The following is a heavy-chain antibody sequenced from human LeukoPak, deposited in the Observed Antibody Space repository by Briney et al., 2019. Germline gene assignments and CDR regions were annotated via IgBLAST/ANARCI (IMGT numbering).Heavy chain of an antibody. CDR3: ATLDDYGDYALDC. CDR2: ISSSSSTI. D-gene: IGHD4-17*01. CDR1: GFTFSSYS. J-gene: IGHJ4*02. V-gene: IGHV3-48*02. Sequence: PGGSLRLSCAASGFTFSSYSMNWVRQAPGKGLEWVSYISSSSSTIYYADSVKGRFTISRDNAKNSLYLQTNSLRDEDTAVYYCATLDDYGDYALDCWGQGTLVTVSS.